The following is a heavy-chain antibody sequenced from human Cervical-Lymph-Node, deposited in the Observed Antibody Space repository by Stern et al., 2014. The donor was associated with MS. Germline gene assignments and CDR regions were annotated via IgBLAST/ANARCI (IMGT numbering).Heavy chain of an antibody. CDR3: ARGLPSF. CDR1: GFNFSAYY. J-gene: IGHJ4*02. D-gene: IGHD1-26*01. V-gene: IGHV3-11*01. CDR2: ISSNGSTI. Sequence: VQLLESGGDLVKPGGSLRLSCAASGFNFSAYYMNWIRQAPGKGLEWLSYISSNGSTISYADSVKGRFIISRDNAKQSLYLQMNSLRAEDTAVYYCARGLPSFWGQGTLVTVSP.